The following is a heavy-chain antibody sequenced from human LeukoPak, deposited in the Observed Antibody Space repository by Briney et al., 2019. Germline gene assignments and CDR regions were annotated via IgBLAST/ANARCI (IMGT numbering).Heavy chain of an antibody. Sequence: GRSLRLSCAASGFTFSSYAMHWVRQAPGKGLEWVAVISYDGSNKYYADSVKGRFTISRDNSKNTLYLQMNSLRADDTAVYYCASTPAANGEPNWFDPWGQGTLVTVSS. CDR2: ISYDGSNK. CDR3: ASTPAANGEPNWFDP. CDR1: GFTFSSYA. D-gene: IGHD2-8*01. V-gene: IGHV3-30*04. J-gene: IGHJ5*02.